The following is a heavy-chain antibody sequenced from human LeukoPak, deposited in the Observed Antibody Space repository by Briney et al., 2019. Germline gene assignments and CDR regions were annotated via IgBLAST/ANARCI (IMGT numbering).Heavy chain of an antibody. CDR1: GGSISSYY. J-gene: IGHJ6*02. D-gene: IGHD3-3*01. CDR2: IYYSGRT. V-gene: IGHV4-59*12. Sequence: PSETLALTCTVSGGSISSYYWSWIRQPPGKGLEWIGYIYYSGRTNYNPSLKSRVTISVDTSKNQFSLKLSSVTAADTAVYYCARRALRFLEWLLAPAYYYYGMDVWGQGTTVTVSS. CDR3: ARRALRFLEWLLAPAYYYYGMDV.